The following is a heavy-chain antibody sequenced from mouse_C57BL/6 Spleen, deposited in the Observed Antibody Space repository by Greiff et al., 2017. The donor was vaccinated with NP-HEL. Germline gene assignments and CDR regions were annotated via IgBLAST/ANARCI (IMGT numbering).Heavy chain of an antibody. Sequence: VQLQESGAELARPGASVKLSCKASGYTFTSYGISWVKQRTGQGLEWIGEIYPRSGNTYYNEKFKGKATLTADKSSSTAYMELRSLTSEDSAVYFCARSGDGYYYAMDYWGQGTSVTVSS. V-gene: IGHV1-81*01. CDR2: IYPRSGNT. D-gene: IGHD2-3*01. CDR3: ARSGDGYYYAMDY. J-gene: IGHJ4*01. CDR1: GYTFTSYG.